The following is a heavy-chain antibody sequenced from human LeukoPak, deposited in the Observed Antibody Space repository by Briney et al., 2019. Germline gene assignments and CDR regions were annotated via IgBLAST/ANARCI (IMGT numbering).Heavy chain of an antibody. J-gene: IGHJ4*02. D-gene: IGHD6-19*01. CDR2: IKQDGSEK. V-gene: IGHV3-7*03. Sequence: GGSLRLSCAASGFTFSSYWMGWVRQAPGKGLEWVANIKQDGSEKYYVDSVKGRFTISRDNAKNSLYLQMNSLRAEDTAVYYCAAYSSGWSTKDYWGQGTLVTVSS. CDR3: AAYSSGWSTKDY. CDR1: GFTFSSYW.